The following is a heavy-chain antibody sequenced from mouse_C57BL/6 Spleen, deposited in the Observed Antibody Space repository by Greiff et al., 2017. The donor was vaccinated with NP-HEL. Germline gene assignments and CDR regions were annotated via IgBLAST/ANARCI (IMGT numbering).Heavy chain of an antibody. D-gene: IGHD1-1*01. J-gene: IGHJ2*01. CDR3: ARRFYGSSSHFDY. CDR1: GYTFTSYG. V-gene: IGHV1-81*01. CDR2: IYPRSGNT. Sequence: QVQLQQSGAELARPGASVKLSCKASGYTFTSYGISWVKQRTGQGLEWIGEIYPRSGNTYYNEKFKGKATLTADKSSSTAYMELRSLTSEDSAVYFCARRFYGSSSHFDYWGQGTTLTVSS.